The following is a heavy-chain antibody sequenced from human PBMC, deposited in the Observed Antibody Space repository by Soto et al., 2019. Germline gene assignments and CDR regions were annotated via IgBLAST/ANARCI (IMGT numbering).Heavy chain of an antibody. Sequence: GESLKIACEGPGYNFGNYWIDWARHSPGKGVDGMDIIYHGDSHSKYRPSFKGQVTITADKSINTAYLQWSSLKASDTAMYYCARHGLIEGTYKYRFDSWGPGTLVTDS. CDR3: ARHGLIEGTYKYRFDS. V-gene: IGHV5-51*01. J-gene: IGHJ4*02. D-gene: IGHD1-20*01. CDR2: IYHGDSHS. CDR1: GYNFGNYW.